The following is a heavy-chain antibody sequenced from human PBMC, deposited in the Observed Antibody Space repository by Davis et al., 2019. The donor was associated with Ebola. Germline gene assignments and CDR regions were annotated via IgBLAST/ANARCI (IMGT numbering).Heavy chain of an antibody. CDR1: GGSISSSSYY. J-gene: IGHJ6*02. V-gene: IGHV4-39*01. CDR3: ARNNWNDEGGLFYYYYGMDV. D-gene: IGHD1-20*01. CDR2: IYYSGST. Sequence: SETLSLTCTVSGGSISSSSYYWGWIRQPPGKGLEWIGSIYYSGSTYYNPSLKSRVTISVDTSKNQFSLKLSSVTAADTAVYYCARNNWNDEGGLFYYYYGMDVWGQGTTATVSS.